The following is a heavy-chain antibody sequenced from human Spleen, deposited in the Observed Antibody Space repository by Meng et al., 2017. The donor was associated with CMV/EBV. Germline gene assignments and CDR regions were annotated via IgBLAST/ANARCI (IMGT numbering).Heavy chain of an antibody. Sequence: GSLRLSCTVSGDSVSSYYWSWIRQPPGKGLEWIGYMFHSGITNYSPSLKSRVTISVDTSTNQFSLNLASVTAADTAVYYCARERFGAFDIWGQGTMVTVSS. V-gene: IGHV4-59*02. D-gene: IGHD3-10*01. CDR2: MFHSGIT. CDR1: GDSVSSYY. CDR3: ARERFGAFDI. J-gene: IGHJ3*02.